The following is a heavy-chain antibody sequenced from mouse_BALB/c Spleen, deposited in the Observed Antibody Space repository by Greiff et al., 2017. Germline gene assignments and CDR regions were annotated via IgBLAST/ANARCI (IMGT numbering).Heavy chain of an antibody. J-gene: IGHJ4*01. CDR1: GFNIKDYY. V-gene: IGHV14-4*02. CDR2: IDPENGDT. CDR3: NAWGAMDY. Sequence: EVMLVESGAELVRSGASVKLSCTASGFNIKDYYMHWVKQRPEQGLEWIGWIDPENGDTEYAPKFQGKATMTADTSSNTAYLQLSSLTSEDTAFYYCNAWGAMDYWGQGTSVTVSS.